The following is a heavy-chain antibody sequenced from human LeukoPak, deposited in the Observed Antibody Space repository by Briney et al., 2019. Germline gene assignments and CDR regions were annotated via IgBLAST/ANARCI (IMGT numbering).Heavy chain of an antibody. J-gene: IGHJ3*02. CDR1: GYSFTTYW. CDR2: IYPGDSDT. D-gene: IGHD5-24*01. Sequence: GESLKISCQGSGYSFTTYWIGWVRQMPGKGLEWMGIIYPGDSDTRYSPSFQGQVTISADKSISTAYLQWNSLKASDAAMYYCARRDGYGAYDIWGQGTMVTVSS. V-gene: IGHV5-51*01. CDR3: ARRDGYGAYDI.